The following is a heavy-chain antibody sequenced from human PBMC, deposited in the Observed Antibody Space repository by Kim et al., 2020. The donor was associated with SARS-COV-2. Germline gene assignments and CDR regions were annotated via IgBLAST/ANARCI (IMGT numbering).Heavy chain of an antibody. D-gene: IGHD3-9*01. V-gene: IGHV4-31*03. Sequence: SETLSLTCTVSGGSISSGGYYWSWIRQHPGKGLEWIGYIYYSGSTYYNPSLKSRVTISVDTSKNQFSLKLSSVTAAATAVYYCARVGVAGWVRYFDWLSTRSTPTPYSWFDPWGQGALVTVSS. CDR2: IYYSGST. CDR3: ARVGVAGWVRYFDWLSTRSTPTPYSWFDP. CDR1: GGSISSGGYY. J-gene: IGHJ5*02.